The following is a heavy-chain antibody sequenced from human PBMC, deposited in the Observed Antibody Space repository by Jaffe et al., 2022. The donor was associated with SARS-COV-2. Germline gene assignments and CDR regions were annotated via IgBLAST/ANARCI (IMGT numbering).Heavy chain of an antibody. J-gene: IGHJ4*02. Sequence: EVQLLESGGGLVQPGGSLRLSCAASGFTFSNYAMSWVRQAPGKGLEWVSGMGKTAGLTYYADSAKGRFTISRDNSKNMLFLHMNSLRAEDTAVYYCAKDRGFIAALEDWGQGTLVTVSS. CDR3: AKDRGFIAALED. CDR1: GFTFSNYA. D-gene: IGHD2-15*01. CDR2: MGKTAGLT. V-gene: IGHV3-23*01.